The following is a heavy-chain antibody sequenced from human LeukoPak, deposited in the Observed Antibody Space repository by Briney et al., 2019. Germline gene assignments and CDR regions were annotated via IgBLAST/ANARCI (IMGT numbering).Heavy chain of an antibody. CDR2: ISPSGGST. V-gene: IGHV1-46*01. J-gene: IGHJ4*02. CDR1: GYTFTSNY. Sequence: ASVKVSCKAFGYTFTSNYMHWVRQAPGQGPEWMGVISPSGGSTTYAQKFQGRVTLTRDMSTSTDYLELSSLRSEDTAVYYCARAPLHLVMYHYFDYWGQGTLVTVSS. CDR3: ARAPLHLVMYHYFDY. D-gene: IGHD3-16*01.